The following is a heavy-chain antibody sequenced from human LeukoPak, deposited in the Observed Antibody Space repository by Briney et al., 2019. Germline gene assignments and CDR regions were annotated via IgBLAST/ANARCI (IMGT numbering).Heavy chain of an antibody. D-gene: IGHD1-26*01. CDR1: GFTFSRYS. J-gene: IGHJ6*02. V-gene: IGHV3-21*01. CDR2: VSSSSSYM. CDR3: ARAKVGATTSPYYYYGMDV. Sequence: GGSLRLSCAASGFTFSRYSMNWVRQAPGKGLEWVSSVSSSSSYMYYTDSVKGRFTISRDNANNSLYLQMNSLRAEDTAVYYCARAKVGATTSPYYYYGMDVWGQGTTVTVSS.